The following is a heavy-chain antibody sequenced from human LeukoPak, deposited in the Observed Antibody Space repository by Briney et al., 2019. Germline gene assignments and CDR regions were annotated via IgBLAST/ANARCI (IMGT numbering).Heavy chain of an antibody. CDR2: INHSGST. CDR1: GGSFSGYY. V-gene: IGHV4-34*01. J-gene: IGHJ5*02. CDR3: ASLVNSSGWRWFDP. Sequence: SETLSLTCAVYGGSFSGYYWSWIRQPPGKGLEWIGEINHSGSTNYNPSLKSRVTISVDTSKNQFSLKLSSVTAADTAVYYCASLVNSSGWRWFDPWGQGTLVTVSS. D-gene: IGHD6-19*01.